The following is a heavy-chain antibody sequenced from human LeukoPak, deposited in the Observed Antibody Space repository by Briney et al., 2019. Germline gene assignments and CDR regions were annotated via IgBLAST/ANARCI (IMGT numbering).Heavy chain of an antibody. CDR2: INPNSGGT. Sequence: ASVKVSCKASGYTFTGYYMHWVRQAPGQGLEWMGWINPNSGGTNYAQKFQGWVTMTRDTSISTAYMELSRLRSDDTAVYYCATARGYAEGVYFDYWGQGTLVTVSS. D-gene: IGHD3-22*01. J-gene: IGHJ4*02. CDR1: GYTFTGYY. CDR3: ATARGYAEGVYFDY. V-gene: IGHV1-2*04.